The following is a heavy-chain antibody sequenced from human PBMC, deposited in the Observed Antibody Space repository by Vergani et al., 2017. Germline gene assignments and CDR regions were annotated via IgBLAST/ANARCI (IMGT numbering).Heavy chain of an antibody. CDR1: GGSISSSNW. CDR2: INHSGST. D-gene: IGHD2-2*02. Sequence: QVQLQESGPGLVKPSGTLSLTCAVSGGSISSSNWWSWVRQPPGKGLEWIGEINHSGSTNYNPSLKSRVTISVDTSKNQFSLKLSSVTAADTAVYYCARGSGVVVPAAIPWFDPWGQGTLVTVSS. J-gene: IGHJ5*02. V-gene: IGHV4-4*02. CDR3: ARGSGVVVPAAIPWFDP.